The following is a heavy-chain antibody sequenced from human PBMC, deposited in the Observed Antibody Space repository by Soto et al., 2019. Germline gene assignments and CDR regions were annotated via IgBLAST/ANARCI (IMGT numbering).Heavy chain of an antibody. D-gene: IGHD3-9*01. V-gene: IGHV1-18*01. CDR3: ARDPGGFDSSNYIDS. J-gene: IGHJ4*02. Sequence: QVQLVQSGAEVKKPGASVKVSCKASGFPFTSYGINWVRQAPGQGLEWMGWISAYNGNTKYEQNLQGRVTMTTDTSTSTAYMELRSLRSDDTAVYYCARDPGGFDSSNYIDSWGQGTLVTVSS. CDR1: GFPFTSYG. CDR2: ISAYNGNT.